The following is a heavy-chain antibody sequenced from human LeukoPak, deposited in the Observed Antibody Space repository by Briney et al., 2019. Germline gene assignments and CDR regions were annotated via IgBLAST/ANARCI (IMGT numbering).Heavy chain of an antibody. V-gene: IGHV3-30*03. CDR2: ISYDGSNK. J-gene: IGHJ4*02. D-gene: IGHD5-18*01. Sequence: PGRSLRLSCAASGFTFSSYGMHWVRQAPGKGLEWVAVISYDGSNKYYADSVKGRFTISRDNSKNTLYLQMNSLRSEDTAVYYCARDEISWDTAMVSDFDYWGQGTLVTVSS. CDR3: ARDEISWDTAMVSDFDY. CDR1: GFTFSSYG.